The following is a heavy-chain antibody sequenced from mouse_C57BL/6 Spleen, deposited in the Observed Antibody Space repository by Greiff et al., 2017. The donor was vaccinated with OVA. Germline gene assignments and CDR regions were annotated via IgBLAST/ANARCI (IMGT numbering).Heavy chain of an antibody. J-gene: IGHJ4*01. Sequence: EVKVVESGGGLVKPGGSLKLSCAASGFTFSDYGMHWVRQAPEKGLEWVAYISSGSSTIYYADTVKGRFTISRDNAKNTLFLQMTSLRSEDTAMYYCARDYYDYDGYAMDYWGQGTSVTVSS. CDR3: ARDYYDYDGYAMDY. V-gene: IGHV5-17*01. D-gene: IGHD2-4*01. CDR2: ISSGSSTI. CDR1: GFTFSDYG.